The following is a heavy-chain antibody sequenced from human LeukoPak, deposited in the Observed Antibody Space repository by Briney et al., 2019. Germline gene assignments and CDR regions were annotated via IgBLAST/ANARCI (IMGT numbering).Heavy chain of an antibody. J-gene: IGHJ4*02. CDR3: ARASFFRYYDSSGYYPYYFDY. V-gene: IGHV4-61*02. CDR2: IYTSGST. Sequence: SETLSLTCTVSGGSISSGSYYWSWIRQPAGKGLERIGRIYTSGSTNYNPSLKSRVTISVDTSKNQFSLKLSSVTAADTAVYYCARASFFRYYDSSGYYPYYFDYWGQGTLVTVSS. D-gene: IGHD3-22*01. CDR1: GGSISSGSYY.